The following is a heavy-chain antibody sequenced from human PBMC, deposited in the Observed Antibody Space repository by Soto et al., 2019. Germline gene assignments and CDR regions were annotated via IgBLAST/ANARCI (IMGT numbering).Heavy chain of an antibody. CDR3: ARDHRKNVVVVPAAYYSSYMDV. CDR2: ISGYNGNT. V-gene: IGHV1-18*01. D-gene: IGHD2-2*01. CDR1: GYMVPGYG. Sequence: ASAKVSCKASGYMVPGYGISWVRQPPGKGLEWMGWISGYNGNTNYAQKFQGRVTLTTDASTTTAYLELRSLRSDDTAVYFCARDHRKNVVVVPAAYYSSYMDVWAKGTTVTVSS. J-gene: IGHJ6*03.